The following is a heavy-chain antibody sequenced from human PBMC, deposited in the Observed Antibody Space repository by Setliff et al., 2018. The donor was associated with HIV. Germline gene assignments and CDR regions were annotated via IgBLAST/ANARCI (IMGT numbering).Heavy chain of an antibody. CDR1: GFTFSSYA. CDR2: ISYDGSNK. CDR3: ARDRGAVAGHNWFDP. Sequence: LRLSCAASGFTFSSYAMHWVRQAPGKGLEWVAVISYDGSNKYYADSVKGRFTTSRDNSKNTLYLQMNSLRAEDTAVYYCARDRGAVAGHNWFDPWGQGTLVTVSS. V-gene: IGHV3-30*04. D-gene: IGHD6-19*01. J-gene: IGHJ5*02.